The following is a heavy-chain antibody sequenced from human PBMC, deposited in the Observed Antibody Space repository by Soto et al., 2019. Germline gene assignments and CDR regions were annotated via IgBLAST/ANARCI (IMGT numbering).Heavy chain of an antibody. Sequence: DVQVMESGGGVVQPGGSLRLSCAASGFTLRNYAMSWVRQTPGKGLEWVSSISVSGGSIHYADSVRGRFTISRDTSKNTLNLQMNSLRAEDTAVYYCATDLPGGEDNHYGMDVWGQGTTVTVSS. D-gene: IGHD2-21*01. CDR1: GFTLRNYA. CDR2: ISVSGGSI. J-gene: IGHJ6*02. CDR3: ATDLPGGEDNHYGMDV. V-gene: IGHV3-23*01.